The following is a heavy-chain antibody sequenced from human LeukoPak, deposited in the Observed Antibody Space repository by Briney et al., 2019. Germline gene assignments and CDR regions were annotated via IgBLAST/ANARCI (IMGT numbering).Heavy chain of an antibody. J-gene: IGHJ4*02. CDR2: INSAGRST. CDR3: AREYYYDNYFDY. D-gene: IGHD3-22*01. V-gene: IGHV3-74*01. CDR1: GFTFCSYW. Sequence: PGGSLRLSCAASGFTFCSYWMHWVRQAPGKGLVWVSRINSAGRSTTYADSVKGRFTISRDNAKNTLYLQMNSLRAEDTAVYYCAREYYYDNYFDYWGQGTLVTVSS.